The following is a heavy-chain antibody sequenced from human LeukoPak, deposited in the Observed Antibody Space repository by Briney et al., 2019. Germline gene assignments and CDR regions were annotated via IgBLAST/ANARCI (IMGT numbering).Heavy chain of an antibody. CDR3: ARADILTGQGSFDI. CDR1: GGSISSSSYY. CDR2: IYYSGNT. J-gene: IGHJ3*02. V-gene: IGHV4-39*07. D-gene: IGHD3-9*01. Sequence: PSETLSLTCTVSGGSISSSSYYWGWIRQPPGKGLEWIGSIYYSGNTYYNPSLKSRVTISVDTSKNQFSLKLSSVTAADTAVYYCARADILTGQGSFDIWGQGTMVTVSS.